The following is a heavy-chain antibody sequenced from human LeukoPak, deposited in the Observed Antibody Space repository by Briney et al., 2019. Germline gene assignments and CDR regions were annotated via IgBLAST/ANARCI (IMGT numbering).Heavy chain of an antibody. J-gene: IGHJ4*02. Sequence: GGSLRLSCAASGFTFSSSPMSWVRQAPGKGLDWVSSISADGPTYYADSVKGWFTISRDNSKNTLYLQMNSLRGEDTAVYYCAKVSQWGNSRWYEGDWGQGTLVTVSS. CDR3: AKVSQWGNSRWYEGD. CDR2: ISADGPT. D-gene: IGHD6-13*01. V-gene: IGHV3-23*01. CDR1: GFTFSSSP.